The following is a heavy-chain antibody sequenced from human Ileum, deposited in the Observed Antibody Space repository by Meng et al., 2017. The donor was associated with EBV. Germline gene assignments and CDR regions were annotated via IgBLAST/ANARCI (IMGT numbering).Heavy chain of an antibody. Sequence: WNPSITLSLPCDISGATCSCYSRSWIRQTPGKGLEWIGEINHSASTNHDPSRKSRVPISVDKNQFSLKLSSVTAADTAVYYCARGFYTYGSSCFDYWAKGTLVTVSS. CDR2: INHSAST. D-gene: IGHD6-13*01. CDR1: GATCSCYS. V-gene: IGHV4-34*01. CDR3: ARGFYTYGSSCFDY. J-gene: IGHJ4*02.